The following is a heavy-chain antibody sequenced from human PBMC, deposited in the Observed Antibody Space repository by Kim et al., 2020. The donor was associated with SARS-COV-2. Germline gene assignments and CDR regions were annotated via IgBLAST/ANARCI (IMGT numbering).Heavy chain of an antibody. D-gene: IGHD4-17*01. CDR3: AREIQDYGGTLDI. J-gene: IGHJ3*02. Sequence: YAQKHQGRVTTTKETSTRTAYMELRSMRSDDKAVYYCAREIQDYGGTLDIWGQGTMVTVSS. V-gene: IGHV1-18*01.